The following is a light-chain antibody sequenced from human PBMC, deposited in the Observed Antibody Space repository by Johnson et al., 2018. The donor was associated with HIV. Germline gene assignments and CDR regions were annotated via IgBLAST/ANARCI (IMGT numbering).Light chain of an antibody. J-gene: IGLJ1*01. CDR3: GTWDNSLNTGAV. CDR1: SSNIGNNY. CDR2: ENN. V-gene: IGLV1-51*02. Sequence: QSVLTQPPSVSAAPGQRVTISCSGSSSNIGNNYVSWYQQLPGTAPNLLIYENNKRPSGIPDRFSGSKSGTSATLGITGLQTGAEAVYYCGTWDNSLNTGAVFGPGTKVTGL.